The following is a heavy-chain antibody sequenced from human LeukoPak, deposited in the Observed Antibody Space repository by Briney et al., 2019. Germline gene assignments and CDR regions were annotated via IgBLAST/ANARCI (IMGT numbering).Heavy chain of an antibody. CDR2: INPSGGST. V-gene: IGHV1-46*01. D-gene: IGHD2-15*01. CDR3: AREGRYCGGGRCSYMDV. Sequence: ASVKVSCKASGYTFTSYYMHWVRQAPGQGLEWMGIINPSGGSTSYAQKFQGRVTMTRDMSTSTVYMELSSLRSEDTAVYYCAREGRYCGGGRCSYMDVWGKGTTVTVSS. J-gene: IGHJ6*03. CDR1: GYTFTSYY.